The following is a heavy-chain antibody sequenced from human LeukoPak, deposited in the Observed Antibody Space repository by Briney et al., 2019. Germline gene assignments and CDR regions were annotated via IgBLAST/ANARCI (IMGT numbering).Heavy chain of an antibody. Sequence: PSETLSLTCAVYGGSFSGYYWSWIRQPPGKGLEWIGEINHSGSTNYNPFLKSRVTISVDTSKNQFSLKLSSVTAADTAVYYCAREGPITIFGVVTYYFDYWGQGTLVTVSS. CDR2: INHSGST. CDR3: AREGPITIFGVVTYYFDY. CDR1: GGSFSGYY. J-gene: IGHJ4*02. V-gene: IGHV4-34*01. D-gene: IGHD3-3*01.